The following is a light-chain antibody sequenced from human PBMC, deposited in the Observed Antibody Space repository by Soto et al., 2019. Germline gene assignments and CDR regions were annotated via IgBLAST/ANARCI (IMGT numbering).Light chain of an antibody. CDR2: GVS. Sequence: EIVLTQSPGPLSLSPGERATLSGRASQSVRSSYLAWYQQKLGQAPRLLIYGVSTRATGTPDRFSGSGSGTDFTLTISRLESEDFAVYYCQQYGTSPRTFGQGTKVEIK. V-gene: IGKV3-20*01. CDR3: QQYGTSPRT. J-gene: IGKJ1*01. CDR1: QSVRSSY.